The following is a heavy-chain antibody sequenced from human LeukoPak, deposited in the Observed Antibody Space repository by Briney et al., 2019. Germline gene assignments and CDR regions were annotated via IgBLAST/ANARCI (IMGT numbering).Heavy chain of an antibody. CDR3: ARAGSGSWYLGDY. V-gene: IGHV3-30*02. CDR1: GFTFSGYG. J-gene: IGHJ4*02. CDR2: IASDGGNK. Sequence: EGSLRLSCAASGFTFSGYGMHWVRQAPGKGLEWVTHIASDGGNKDYADSVKGRFTISRDNAKNTVHLQMNSLRAEDTAVYHCARAGSGSWYLGDYWGQGTLVIVSS. D-gene: IGHD6-13*01.